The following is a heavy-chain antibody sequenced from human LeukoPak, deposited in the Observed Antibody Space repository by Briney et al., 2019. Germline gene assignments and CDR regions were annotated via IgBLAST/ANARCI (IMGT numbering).Heavy chain of an antibody. J-gene: IGHJ5*02. CDR2: ISCSGGST. Sequence: GGSLRLSCAASGFTFSSYAMSWVRQAPGKGLEWVSGISCSGGSTYYADSVKGRFTISRDNSKNTLYLQMNSLRAEDTAVYYCAKDGSWYSSSPNWFDPWGQGTLVTVS. D-gene: IGHD6-19*01. CDR1: GFTFSSYA. V-gene: IGHV3-23*01. CDR3: AKDGSWYSSSPNWFDP.